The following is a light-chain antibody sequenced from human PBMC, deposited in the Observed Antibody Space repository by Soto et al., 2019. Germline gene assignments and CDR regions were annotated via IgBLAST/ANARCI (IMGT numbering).Light chain of an antibody. CDR2: YTS. V-gene: IGKV3-15*01. Sequence: IVMTQSPATLSVSPGESATLSCRASQSVSSDLAWYQQKPGQATRILIYYTSTRDTGLPDRVSGVGSGTEVTLTISSLQSEDSALYDCQQYNKWPITFGQGTRLEIK. CDR3: QQYNKWPIT. J-gene: IGKJ5*01. CDR1: QSVSSD.